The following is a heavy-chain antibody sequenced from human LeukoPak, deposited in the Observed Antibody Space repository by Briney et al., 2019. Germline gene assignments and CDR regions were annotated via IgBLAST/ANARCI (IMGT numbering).Heavy chain of an antibody. V-gene: IGHV3-23*01. CDR2: ISGSGGST. CDR1: GLTFRNFA. J-gene: IGHJ4*02. D-gene: IGHD3-22*01. Sequence: GGSLRLSCAASGLTFRNFAMSWVRQAPGKGLEWVSGISGSGGSTYYADSLKGRFSISRDNSKNTLFLQMNSLRAEDTAVYYCAKDAVGSSGYHYFDYWGQGTLVTVSS. CDR3: AKDAVGSSGYHYFDY.